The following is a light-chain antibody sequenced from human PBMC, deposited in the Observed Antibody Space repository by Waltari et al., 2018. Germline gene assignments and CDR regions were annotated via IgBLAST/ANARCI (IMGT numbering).Light chain of an antibody. J-gene: IGLJ2*01. CDR1: SLRRYY. Sequence: SSELTQDPAVSVALGQTVRITCQGDSLRRYYASWYQQRPGQAPILVLYGQDNRPSGIPDRFSGSTSGNTASLTITGAQAEDEADYYCLSRDTSSTRLFDGGTRLTV. CDR3: LSRDTSSTRL. CDR2: GQD. V-gene: IGLV3-19*01.